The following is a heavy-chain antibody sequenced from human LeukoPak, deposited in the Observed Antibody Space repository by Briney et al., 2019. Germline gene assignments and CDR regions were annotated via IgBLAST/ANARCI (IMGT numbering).Heavy chain of an antibody. V-gene: IGHV4-59*01. CDR3: ARVDVPVVTDVPIYFEY. CDR1: GVSINSYD. J-gene: IGHJ4*02. D-gene: IGHD2-21*02. CDR2: ISYSGST. Sequence: PSETLSLTCTVCGVSINSYDWSWIRQPPGKGLEWIGYISYSGSTNYNPSLKSRVTISVVTSKNQFSLILTSVTASDTAVYFCARVDVPVVTDVPIYFEYWGQGTLVTVSS.